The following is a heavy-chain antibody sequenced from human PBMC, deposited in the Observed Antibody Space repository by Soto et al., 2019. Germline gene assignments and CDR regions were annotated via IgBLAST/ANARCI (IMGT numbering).Heavy chain of an antibody. CDR3: ALLGGWCGGSSGMAV. J-gene: IGHJ6*02. CDR2: IRRKANSYTT. Sequence: EVQLVESGGGLVQPGGSLRLSCAASGLIFSDYHMDWVRQAPGKGLEWVGRIRRKANSYTTEYATSVKGRFTISRDDSRDSLYLQRNSVKSEDTAVYSCALLGGWCGGSSGMAVWGQGPTVTVS. CDR1: GLIFSDYH. D-gene: IGHD6-19*01. V-gene: IGHV3-72*01.